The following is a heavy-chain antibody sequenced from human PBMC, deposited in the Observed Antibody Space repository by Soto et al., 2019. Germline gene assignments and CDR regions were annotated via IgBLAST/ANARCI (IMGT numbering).Heavy chain of an antibody. V-gene: IGHV3-48*03. J-gene: IGHJ6*02. CDR1: GCIFSNVE. Sequence: PGGSLRLSFASSGCIFSNVEMHWLRQSPGKGLEWVSYINTAGSTKYYAESVKGRFTISRDNARNSLFLQMNSLRAEDTAVYYCARAECSSPDCLTAYYSYGMDVWGQGTTVTVSS. CDR3: ARAECSSPDCLTAYYSYGMDV. CDR2: INTAGSTK. D-gene: IGHD3-9*01.